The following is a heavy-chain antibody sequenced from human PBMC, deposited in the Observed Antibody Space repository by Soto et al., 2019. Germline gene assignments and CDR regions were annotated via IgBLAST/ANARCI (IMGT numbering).Heavy chain of an antibody. CDR1: GFDSTEYA. CDR3: ASDTLTPSRYYGLEL. J-gene: IGHJ6*02. V-gene: IGHV3-23*01. Sequence: KLLQSGGGFVQPGGSLGLCCAASGFDSTEYALSWARQAPGKGLEWVSGISGTGATAYYADSVKGRFSISTDKSKKTVSLLMNSLRADDTAVYFCASDTLTPSRYYGLELWGQGTTVTVS. CDR2: ISGTGATA. D-gene: IGHD5-18*01.